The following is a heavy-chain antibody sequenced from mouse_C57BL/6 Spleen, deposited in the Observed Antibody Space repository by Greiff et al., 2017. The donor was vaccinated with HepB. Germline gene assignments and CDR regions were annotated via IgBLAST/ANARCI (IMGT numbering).Heavy chain of an antibody. J-gene: IGHJ2*01. D-gene: IGHD2-4*01. CDR2: ISYDGSN. CDR1: GYSITSGYY. V-gene: IGHV3-6*01. Sequence: EVKLVESGPGLVKPSQSLSLTCSVTGYSITSGYYWNWIRQFPGNKLEWMGYISYDGSNNYNPSLKNRISITRDTSKNQFFLKLNSVTTEDTATYYCARDDSRYYFDYWGQGTTLTVSS. CDR3: ARDDSRYYFDY.